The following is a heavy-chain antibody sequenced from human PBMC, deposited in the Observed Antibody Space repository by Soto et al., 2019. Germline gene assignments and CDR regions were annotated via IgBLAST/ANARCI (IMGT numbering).Heavy chain of an antibody. J-gene: IGHJ6*02. Sequence: SETLSLTCTVSGGSISSSSYSWGWIRQSPGKGLEWIGSIYYSGSTYYNPSLKSRVTISVDTSKNQFSLKLSSVTAADTAVYYWARPSPSYYYGMDVWGQGTTVTVSS. CDR3: ARPSPSYYYGMDV. CDR2: IYYSGST. CDR1: GGSISSSSYS. V-gene: IGHV4-39*01.